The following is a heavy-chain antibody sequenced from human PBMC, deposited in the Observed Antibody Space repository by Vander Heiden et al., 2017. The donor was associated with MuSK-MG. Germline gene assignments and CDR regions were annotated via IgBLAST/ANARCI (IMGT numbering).Heavy chain of an antibody. J-gene: IGHJ6*03. CDR3: ARVRGYDCWSGFFFYYYYYKDV. CDR2: IYYSWST. D-gene: IGHD3-3*01. V-gene: IGHV4-59*01. CDR1: GGSISRYY. Sequence: QVQLQESGPGLVKPSETLSLSCTVSGGSISRYYWSWIRQPPGKGWERLGYIYYSWSTTYNPSLKRRVTISVYTSKNQFSLKLSSVTPADTAVYHCARVRGYDCWSGFFFYYYYYKDVWVKGTTVNHSS.